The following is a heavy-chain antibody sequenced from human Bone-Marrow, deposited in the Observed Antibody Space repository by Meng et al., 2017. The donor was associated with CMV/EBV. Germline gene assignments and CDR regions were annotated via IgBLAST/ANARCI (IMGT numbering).Heavy chain of an antibody. CDR3: AKTMGYSYGTPDY. Sequence: CEDSGFTFSNYAMSWVRQAPGKGLEWVSVISGSGGSTYYADSVKGRFTISRDNSKNTLYLQMNSLRAEDTAVYYCAKTMGYSYGTPDYWGQGTLVTVSS. J-gene: IGHJ4*02. D-gene: IGHD5-18*01. CDR1: GFTFSNYA. V-gene: IGHV3-23*01. CDR2: ISGSGGST.